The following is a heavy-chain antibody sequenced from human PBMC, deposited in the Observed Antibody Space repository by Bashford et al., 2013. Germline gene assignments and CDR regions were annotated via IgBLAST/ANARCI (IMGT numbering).Heavy chain of an antibody. CDR2: ISGSGGST. CDR1: GFTFSSYA. V-gene: IGHV3-23*01. CDR3: ALDRGVWTSVDY. D-gene: IGHD1-14*01. Sequence: GSLRLSCAASGFTFSSYAMSWVRQAPGKGLEWVSAISGSGGSTYYADSVKGRFTISRDNSKNTLYLQMNSLRAEDTAVYYCALDRGVWTSVDYVGPGNPGHRLL. J-gene: IGHJ4*02.